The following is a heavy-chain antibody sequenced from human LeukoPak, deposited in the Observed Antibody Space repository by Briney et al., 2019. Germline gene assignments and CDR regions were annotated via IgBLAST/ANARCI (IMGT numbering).Heavy chain of an antibody. V-gene: IGHV1-46*01. CDR2: INPSGGST. CDR3: ARDHGDYNSMMYYFDY. CDR1: GYTFTSYY. Sequence: GASVKVSCKASGYTFTSYYMHWVRQAPGQGLEWMGIINPSGGSTSYAQKFQGRVTMTRDMSTSTVYMELSSLRSEDTAVYYCARDHGDYNSMMYYFDYWGQGTLVTVSS. D-gene: IGHD4-17*01. J-gene: IGHJ4*02.